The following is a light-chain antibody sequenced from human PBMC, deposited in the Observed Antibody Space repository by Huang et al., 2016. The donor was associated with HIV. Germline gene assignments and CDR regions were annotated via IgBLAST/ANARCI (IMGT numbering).Light chain of an antibody. V-gene: IGKV1-39*01. J-gene: IGKJ4*01. Sequence: DIQMTQSPSSLPASIGDRVTITCRASRSISSYLSWYQQKPGKAPKLLNYAASTLQSGVPSRFSGSGSGTDFTLTISSLQPEDFATYYCQQSHRMLLTFGGGTKVEIK. CDR1: RSISSY. CDR3: QQSHRMLLT. CDR2: AAS.